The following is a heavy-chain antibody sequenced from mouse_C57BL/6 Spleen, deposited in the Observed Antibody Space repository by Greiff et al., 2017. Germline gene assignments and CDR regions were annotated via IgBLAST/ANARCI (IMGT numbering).Heavy chain of an antibody. V-gene: IGHV1-52*01. CDR2: IDPSDSET. J-gene: IGHJ3*01. CDR1: GYTFTSYW. D-gene: IGHD2-4*01. CDR3: ARGVYYEGWFAY. Sequence: QVQLQQPGAELVRPGSSVKLSCKASGYTFTSYWMHWVKQRPIQGLEWIGNIDPSDSETHYNQKFKDKATLTVDKSSSTAYMQLSSLTSEDSAVYYCARGVYYEGWFAYWGQGTLVTVSA.